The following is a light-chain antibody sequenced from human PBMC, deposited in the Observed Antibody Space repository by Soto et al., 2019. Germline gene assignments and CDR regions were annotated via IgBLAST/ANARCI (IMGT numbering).Light chain of an antibody. V-gene: IGLV2-14*03. Sequence: QSALTXPASVSGSPGQSVTISCTGASSDVGAYEHVSWYQQHPGRAPKLILYDINNRPSGVSNHFSGSKSGNTASLVISGLQANDEAEYYCSSYSTTNILVFGSGTKVAVL. J-gene: IGLJ1*01. CDR1: SSDVGAYEH. CDR2: DIN. CDR3: SSYSTTNILV.